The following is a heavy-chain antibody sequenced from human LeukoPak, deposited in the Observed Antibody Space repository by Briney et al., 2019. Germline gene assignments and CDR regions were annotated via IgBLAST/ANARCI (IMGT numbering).Heavy chain of an antibody. J-gene: IGHJ6*03. CDR2: VYYNGNT. CDR1: GASISSSSYY. CDR3: ARDSTIFGLYYMDV. V-gene: IGHV4-39*07. Sequence: SETLSLTCTVSGASISSSSYYWGYFRQPPGKGLEWIGSVYYNGNTYYNPSLKSRVTISVDTSKNQFSLKLSSVTAADTAVYYCARDSTIFGLYYMDVWGKGTTVTVSS. D-gene: IGHD3-3*01.